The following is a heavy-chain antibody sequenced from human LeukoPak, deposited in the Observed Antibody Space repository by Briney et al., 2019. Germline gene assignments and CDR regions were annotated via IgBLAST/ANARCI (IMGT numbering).Heavy chain of an antibody. CDR2: IYYSGST. CDR3: ARSELLWFGGVNSGFDY. D-gene: IGHD3-10*01. CDR1: GGSISSYY. Sequence: PSETLSLTCTVSGGSISSYYWSWIRQPPGKGLEWIGYIYYSGSTNYNPSLKSRVTISLDTSKNQFSLNLSSATAADTAVYYCARSELLWFGGVNSGFDYGAREPWSPSP. V-gene: IGHV4-59*01. J-gene: IGHJ4*02.